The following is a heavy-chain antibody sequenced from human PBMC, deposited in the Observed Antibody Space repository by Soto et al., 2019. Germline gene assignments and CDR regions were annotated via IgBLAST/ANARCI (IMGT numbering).Heavy chain of an antibody. CDR3: AIATDRVGTSYNCCDP. V-gene: IGHV4-34*01. CDR1: GGSFSGYY. J-gene: IGHJ5*02. CDR2: LTHSGST. Sequence: SETLSLTCAVYGGSFSGYYWSWIRQPPEKGLEWFGELTHSGSTNYNPSLKCRVTISVDTSKNQFSLKLSSVTAADTAVYYCAIATDRVGTSYNCCDPWGNVTRGAVAS. D-gene: IGHD5-12*01.